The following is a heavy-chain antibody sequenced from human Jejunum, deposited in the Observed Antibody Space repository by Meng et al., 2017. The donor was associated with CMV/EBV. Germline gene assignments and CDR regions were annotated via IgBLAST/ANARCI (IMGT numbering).Heavy chain of an antibody. V-gene: IGHV3-66*01. D-gene: IGHD3-3*01. CDR1: GFIFSSYS. CDR3: ADIGVGDQGF. CDR2: IDTDGKT. J-gene: IGHJ4*02. Sequence: EVQLVESGGGLVKPGGSLRLSCAASGFIFSSYSMNWVRQAPGKGLEWVSVIDTDGKTYYADSVKGRFAISRDNSKNTLYLQMSSLRVEDTAVYSCADIGVGDQGFWGQGTLVTVSS.